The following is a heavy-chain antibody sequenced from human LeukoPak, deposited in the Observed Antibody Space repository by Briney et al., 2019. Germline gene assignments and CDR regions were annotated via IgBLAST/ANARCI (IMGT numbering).Heavy chain of an antibody. Sequence: GGSLRLSCAASGFTFSDYYMSWIRQAPGKGLEWVSFISSSGTTIYYADSVKGRFTISRDNSKNTPYLQMNSLRAEDTAVYYCASPLRLNYYDSSGYGYWGQGTLVTVSS. CDR2: ISSSGTTI. CDR3: ASPLRLNYYDSSGYGY. D-gene: IGHD3-22*01. J-gene: IGHJ4*02. CDR1: GFTFSDYY. V-gene: IGHV3-11*04.